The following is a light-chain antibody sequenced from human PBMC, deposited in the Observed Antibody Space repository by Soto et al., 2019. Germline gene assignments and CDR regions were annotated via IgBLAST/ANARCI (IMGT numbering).Light chain of an antibody. CDR3: QQYDTTPWT. V-gene: IGKV3-20*01. CDR1: QSVSSNY. CDR2: AAT. J-gene: IGKJ1*01. Sequence: MVWTQSPASVPSSPQEMAAVGVVSSQSVSSNYSAWYQQSPGQPPSLLIHAATSRATGIPNRFSGSGSGADFPLTISRPEPEVFAVYFCQQYDTTPWTFGQGTKVDIK.